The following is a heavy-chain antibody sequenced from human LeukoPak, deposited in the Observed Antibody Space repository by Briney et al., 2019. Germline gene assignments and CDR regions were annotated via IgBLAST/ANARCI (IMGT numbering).Heavy chain of an antibody. D-gene: IGHD6-19*01. J-gene: IGHJ4*02. CDR1: GFTFSSYG. V-gene: IGHV3-30*03. CDR3: ATKQWLVRTPPSGY. CDR2: ISYDGSNK. Sequence: SGGSLRLSCAASGFTFSSYGMHWVRQAPGKGLEWVAVISYDGSNKYYADSVKGRFTISRDNSKNTLYLQMNSLRAEDTAVYYCATKQWLVRTPPSGYWGQGTLVTVSS.